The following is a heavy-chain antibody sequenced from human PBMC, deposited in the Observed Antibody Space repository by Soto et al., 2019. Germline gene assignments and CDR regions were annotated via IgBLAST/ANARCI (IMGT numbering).Heavy chain of an antibody. CDR1: GLTFSSYS. Sequence: EVQLVESGGGLVQPGGSLRLSCAASGLTFSSYSMNWVRQAPGKGLEWVSYISSSSSTILYADSVKGRFTISRDNAKNTLYLQMNSLRADDTAVYDCATKTIIAATGGSWGQGTLVTVSS. J-gene: IGHJ5*02. CDR2: ISSSSSTI. CDR3: ATKTIIAATGGS. V-gene: IGHV3-48*01. D-gene: IGHD6-13*01.